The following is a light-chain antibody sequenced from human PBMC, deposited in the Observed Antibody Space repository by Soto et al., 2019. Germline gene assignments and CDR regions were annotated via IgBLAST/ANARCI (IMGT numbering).Light chain of an antibody. V-gene: IGKV3-15*01. CDR2: DAS. CDR1: QFIGSN. CDR3: QQYNNWPPLT. J-gene: IGKJ4*01. Sequence: MTQSPATLSVSPGERATLSCRASQFIGSNLAWYQQKPGEAPRLLMYDASSRATGIPARFSGSGSGKEFALTISSLQSEDFAIYYCQQYNNWPPLTFGGGTKVEIK.